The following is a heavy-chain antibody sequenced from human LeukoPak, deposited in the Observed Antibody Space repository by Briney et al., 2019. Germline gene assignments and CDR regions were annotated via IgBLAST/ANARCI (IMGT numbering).Heavy chain of an antibody. D-gene: IGHD3-10*01. V-gene: IGHV4-39*01. J-gene: IGHJ3*02. CDR2: IYYSGST. CDR1: GGSFSSYY. Sequence: PSETLSLTCAVYGGSFSSYYWGWIRQPPGKGLEWIGSIYYSGSTYYNPSLKSRVTISVDTSKNQFSLKLSSVTAADTAVYYCARHGHRGPGASDAFDIWGQGTMVTVSS. CDR3: ARHGHRGPGASDAFDI.